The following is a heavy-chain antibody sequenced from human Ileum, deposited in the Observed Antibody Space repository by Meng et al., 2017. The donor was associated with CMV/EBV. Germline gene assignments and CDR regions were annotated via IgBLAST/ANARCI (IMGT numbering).Heavy chain of an antibody. V-gene: IGHV1-69*08. D-gene: IGHD1/OR15-1a*01. Sequence: SVKVSCKVSRGTFSDSSLHWVRQAPGQGLEWVGRITAMFDKSDYAQKFQGRVTFTADKSANTAYMELSRLRSDDTAVYYCARGGGKLAQFDYWGQGTLVTVSS. J-gene: IGHJ4*02. CDR2: ITAMFDKS. CDR1: RGTFSDSS. CDR3: ARGGGKLAQFDY.